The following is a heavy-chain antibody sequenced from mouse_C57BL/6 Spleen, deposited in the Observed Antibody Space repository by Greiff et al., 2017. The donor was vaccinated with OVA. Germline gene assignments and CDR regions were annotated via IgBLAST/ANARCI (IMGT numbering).Heavy chain of an antibody. V-gene: IGHV1-42*01. J-gene: IGHJ3*01. CDR2: INPSTGGT. CDR3: ARHGSPGDWFAY. CDR1: GYSFTGYY. D-gene: IGHD1-1*01. Sequence: VQLQQSGPELVKPGASVKISCKASGYSFTGYYMNWVKQSPEKSLEWIGEINPSTGGTTYNQKFKAKATLTVDKSSSTAYMQLKSLTSEDSAVYYCARHGSPGDWFAYWGQGTLVTVSA.